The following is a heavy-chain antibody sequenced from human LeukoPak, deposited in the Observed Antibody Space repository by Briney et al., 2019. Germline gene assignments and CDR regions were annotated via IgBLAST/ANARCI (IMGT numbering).Heavy chain of an antibody. Sequence: PGGSLRLSCAASGFTFSSYAMHWDRQAPGKGLEWVAVISYDGSNKYYSDSVKGRFIISRDNSKNTLYLQMNSLRAEDTAVYYCASIGWGVPPQNNEDYYDSSGYYYFFDYWGQGTLVTVSS. CDR2: ISYDGSNK. CDR3: ASIGWGVPPQNNEDYYDSSGYYYFFDY. CDR1: GFTFSSYA. J-gene: IGHJ4*02. D-gene: IGHD3-22*01. V-gene: IGHV3-30-3*01.